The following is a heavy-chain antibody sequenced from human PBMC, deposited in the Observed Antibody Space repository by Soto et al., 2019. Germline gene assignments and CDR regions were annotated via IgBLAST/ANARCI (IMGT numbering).Heavy chain of an antibody. Sequence: GGSLRLSGAASGFSFSSSTMIGVRQAPGEGLEWVSFISSSGNSIFYAASVQGRFTISRDNAKNSLYLQMNGLRAEDTAVYYCARAFAGTSSSDYWGQGTLVTVSS. CDR1: GFSFSSST. J-gene: IGHJ4*02. V-gene: IGHV3-21*01. CDR2: ISSSGNSI. CDR3: ARAFAGTSSSDY. D-gene: IGHD6-13*01.